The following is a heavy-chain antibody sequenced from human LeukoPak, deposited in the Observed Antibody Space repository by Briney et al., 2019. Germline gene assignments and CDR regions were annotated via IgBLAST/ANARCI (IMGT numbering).Heavy chain of an antibody. D-gene: IGHD6-13*01. V-gene: IGHV3-30*02. J-gene: IGHJ4*02. Sequence: GGSLRLSCAASRFTLGNYWMGWVRQAPGKGLEWVAFIRYDGSNKYYADSVKGRFTISRDNSKNTLYLQMNSLRAEDTAVYYCAKGYQPGIAAAGPGYWGQGTLVTVSS. CDR2: IRYDGSNK. CDR3: AKGYQPGIAAAGPGY. CDR1: RFTLGNYW.